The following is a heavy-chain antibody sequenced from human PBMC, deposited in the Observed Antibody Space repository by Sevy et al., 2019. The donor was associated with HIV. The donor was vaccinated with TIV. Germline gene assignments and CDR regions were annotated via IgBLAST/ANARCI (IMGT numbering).Heavy chain of an antibody. Sequence: SETLSLTCTVSGGSISSYYWSWIRQPPGKGLEWIGYIYYSGSTNYNPSLKSRVTISVDTSKNQFSLKLSSVTAADTGVYYCARESYDFWSGYYYYYGMDVWGQGTTVTVSS. CDR1: GGSISSYY. CDR3: ARESYDFWSGYYYYYGMDV. D-gene: IGHD3-3*01. J-gene: IGHJ6*02. V-gene: IGHV4-59*01. CDR2: IYYSGST.